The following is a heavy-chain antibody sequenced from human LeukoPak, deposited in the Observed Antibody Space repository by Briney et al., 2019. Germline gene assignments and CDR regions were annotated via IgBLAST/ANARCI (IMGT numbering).Heavy chain of an antibody. Sequence: GASVKVSCKASGYTFTSYDINWVRQATGQGLEWMGWMNPNSGNTNYAQKFQGRVTMTRDTSISTAYMELSRLRSDDTAVYYCARASYCSGGSCQGGLDYWGQGTLVTVSS. CDR2: MNPNSGNT. CDR3: ARASYCSGGSCQGGLDY. CDR1: GYTFTSYD. J-gene: IGHJ4*02. D-gene: IGHD2-15*01. V-gene: IGHV1-2*02.